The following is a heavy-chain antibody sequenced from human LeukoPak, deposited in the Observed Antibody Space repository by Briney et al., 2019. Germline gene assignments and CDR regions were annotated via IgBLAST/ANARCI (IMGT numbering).Heavy chain of an antibody. CDR1: GGSISSSSYF. CDR3: ARTRPGIAAAAPWAFDI. Sequence: SETLSLTCTVSGGSISSSSYFWGWIRQPPGKGLEWIGSIYYSGSTYYNPSLKSRVTISVDTSKNQFSLKLSSVTAADTAVYYCARTRPGIAAAAPWAFDIWGQGTMVTVSS. CDR2: IYYSGST. J-gene: IGHJ3*02. V-gene: IGHV4-39*07. D-gene: IGHD6-13*01.